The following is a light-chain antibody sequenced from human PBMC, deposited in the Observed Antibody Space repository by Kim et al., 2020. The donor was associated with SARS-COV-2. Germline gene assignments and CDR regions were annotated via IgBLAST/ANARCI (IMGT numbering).Light chain of an antibody. J-gene: IGLJ1*01. Sequence: VTISCTGSSANIGAGFDVHGYHQLPGTAPKLLIYANNIRPSGVPDRFSGSKSGTSASLAITGLQAEDEADYYCQSYDTSLRGSYVFGSGTKVTVL. V-gene: IGLV1-40*01. CDR3: QSYDTSLRGSYV. CDR1: SANIGAGFD. CDR2: ANN.